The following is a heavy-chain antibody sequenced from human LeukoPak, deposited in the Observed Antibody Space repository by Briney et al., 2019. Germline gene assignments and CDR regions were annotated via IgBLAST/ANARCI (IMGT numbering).Heavy chain of an antibody. J-gene: IGHJ4*02. CDR2: ISAYNGNT. CDR3: ARGMYDFWSGYPRGAFGY. CDR1: GYTFTSYG. D-gene: IGHD3-3*01. Sequence: ASVKVSCKASGYTFTSYGISWVRQAPGQGLEWMGWISAYNGNTNYAQKLRGRVTMTTDTSTSTAYMELGSLRSDDTAVYYCARGMYDFWSGYPRGAFGYWGQGTLVTVSS. V-gene: IGHV1-18*01.